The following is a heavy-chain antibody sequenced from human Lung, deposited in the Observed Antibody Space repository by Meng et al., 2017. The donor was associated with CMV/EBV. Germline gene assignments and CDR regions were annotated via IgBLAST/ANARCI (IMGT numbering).Heavy chain of an antibody. Sequence: SVXVCXTSGYTFTTYYIHWVRQAPGQGLEWMGIINPRHGGKAYAHRFQGRVTMTRDTSTSTVNMELSRLRPEATDVYFCARARYFDWLGYDPWGQRTLVXVSS. V-gene: IGHV1-46*01. CDR3: ARARYFDWLGYDP. D-gene: IGHD3-9*01. CDR1: GYTFTTYY. CDR2: INPRHGGK. J-gene: IGHJ5*02.